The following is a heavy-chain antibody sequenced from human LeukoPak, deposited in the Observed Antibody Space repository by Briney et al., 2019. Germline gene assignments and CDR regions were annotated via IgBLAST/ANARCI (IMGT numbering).Heavy chain of an antibody. CDR1: GFTFSNYG. Sequence: GGSLRLSCAASGFTFSNYGMHWVRQAPGKGLVWVSRINGDGSNSNYADSVKGRFTISRDNARNTLYLQMNGLRAEDTALYYCARTSPTSHFDFWGQGTLVTVSS. D-gene: IGHD3-16*01. CDR2: INGDGSNS. CDR3: ARTSPTSHFDF. V-gene: IGHV3-74*01. J-gene: IGHJ4*02.